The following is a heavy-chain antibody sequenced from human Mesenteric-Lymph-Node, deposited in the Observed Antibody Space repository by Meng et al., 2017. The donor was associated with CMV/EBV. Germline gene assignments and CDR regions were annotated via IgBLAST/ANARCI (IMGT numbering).Heavy chain of an antibody. CDR2: ASFDGTNK. J-gene: IGHJ6*02. V-gene: IGHV3-33*06. CDR1: GFTFKTYD. CDR3: AKESGSAVAMDV. D-gene: IGHD1-1*01. Sequence: GGSLRLSCAASGFTFKTYDMHWVRQAPGKGLEWVAVASFDGTNKYYADSVKGRFTISRDNSRNTLFLQMNNLRAEDTAVYYCAKESGSAVAMDVWGQGTTVTVSS.